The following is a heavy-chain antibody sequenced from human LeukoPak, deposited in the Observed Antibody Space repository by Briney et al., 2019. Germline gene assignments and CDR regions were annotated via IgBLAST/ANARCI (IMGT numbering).Heavy chain of an antibody. CDR3: TRVRYGGVYYFDY. CDR2: IKQDGSEK. V-gene: IGHV3-7*05. CDR1: EFTFSYYW. J-gene: IGHJ4*02. Sequence: PGGSLRLSCAASEFTFSYYWMTWVRQAPGQGLEWVANIKQDGSEKYYVDSVKGRFTISRDNAKNSLYLQMNSLKTEDTAVYYCTRVRYGGVYYFDYWGQGTLVTVSS. D-gene: IGHD4-23*01.